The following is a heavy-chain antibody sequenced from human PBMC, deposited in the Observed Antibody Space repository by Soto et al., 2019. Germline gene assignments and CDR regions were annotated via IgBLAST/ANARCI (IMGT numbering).Heavy chain of an antibody. CDR1: GFTFTSSA. CDR2: IVAGNGNT. V-gene: IGHV1-18*01. CDR3: ARATAGYNWFDP. D-gene: IGHD6-13*01. J-gene: IGHJ5*01. Sequence: ASVKVSCKASGFTFTSSAMQWVRQARGQRLEWIGWIVAGNGNTNYSQKLQGRVTMTTDTSTSTAYMELRSLRSDDTAVYYCARATAGYNWFDPWGQGTLVTVSS.